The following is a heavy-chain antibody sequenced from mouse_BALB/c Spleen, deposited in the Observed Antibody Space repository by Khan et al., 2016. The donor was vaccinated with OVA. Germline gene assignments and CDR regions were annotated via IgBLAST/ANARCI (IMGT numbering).Heavy chain of an antibody. Sequence: QVQLQQSGAELAKPGGSVKMSCKASGYTFTTYWMHWVKQRPGQGLEWIGYINPTSGYTDYNEKFKDRATLSADKSSSPAYMQLSSLTSEDSAVYYCTRDRIDYWGQGTTLTVSS. CDR1: GYTFTTYW. J-gene: IGHJ2*01. V-gene: IGHV1-7*01. CDR2: INPTSGYT. CDR3: TRDRIDY.